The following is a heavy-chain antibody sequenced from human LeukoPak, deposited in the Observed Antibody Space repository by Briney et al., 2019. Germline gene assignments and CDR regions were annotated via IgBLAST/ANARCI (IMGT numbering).Heavy chain of an antibody. V-gene: IGHV4-59*12. CDR1: GGSISGYY. CDR2: LYYMRGA. D-gene: IGHD2-15*01. CDR3: ARNQGHCDGGSCFPFNF. J-gene: IGHJ4*02. Sequence: SETLSLTCTVSGGSISGYYWNWSRQPPGKGVEWIGNLYYMRGAWYKSSLKSRVTISVDTSKNQFSLKLSSVTAADTAVYYCARNQGHCDGGSCFPFNFWGQGTLVTVSS.